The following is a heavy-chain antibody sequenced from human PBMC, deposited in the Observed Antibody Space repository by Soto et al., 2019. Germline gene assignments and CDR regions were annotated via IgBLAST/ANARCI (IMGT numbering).Heavy chain of an antibody. CDR2: IYPGDSDT. D-gene: IGHD3-3*01. J-gene: IGHJ4*02. CDR3: ARLITIFGVVTYFDY. Sequence: PGESLKISCKGSGYSFTSYWIGWVRQMPGKDLEWMGVIYPGDSDTRYSPSFQGQVTISADKSISTAYLQWSSLKASDTAMYYCARLITIFGVVTYFDYWGQGTLVTVSS. CDR1: GYSFTSYW. V-gene: IGHV5-51*01.